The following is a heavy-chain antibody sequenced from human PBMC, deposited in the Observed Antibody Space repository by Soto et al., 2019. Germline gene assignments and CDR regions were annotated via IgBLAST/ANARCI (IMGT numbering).Heavy chain of an antibody. Sequence: PSETLSLTCTVSGGSISSYYWSWIRQPPGKGLEWIGYIYYSGSTNYNPSLKSRVTISVDTSKNQFSLKLSSVTAADTAVYYCARDSTMVRGVISDYYYGMDVWGQGTTVTAP. CDR3: ARDSTMVRGVISDYYYGMDV. J-gene: IGHJ6*02. CDR2: IYYSGST. CDR1: GGSISSYY. V-gene: IGHV4-59*01. D-gene: IGHD3-10*01.